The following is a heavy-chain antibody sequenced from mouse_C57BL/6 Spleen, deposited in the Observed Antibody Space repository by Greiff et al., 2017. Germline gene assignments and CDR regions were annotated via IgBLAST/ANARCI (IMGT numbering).Heavy chain of an antibody. CDR1: GYTFTSYW. CDR3: ARRQDRYYAMDY. CDR2: IDPSDSYT. J-gene: IGHJ4*01. D-gene: IGHD3-2*01. V-gene: IGHV1-69*01. Sequence: QVQLQQPGAELVMPGASVKLSCKASGYTFTSYWMHWVKQRPGQGLEWIGEIDPSDSYTNYNQKFKGKSTLTVDKSSSTAYMQLRSLTSEDAAVYYCARRQDRYYAMDYWGQGTSVTVSS.